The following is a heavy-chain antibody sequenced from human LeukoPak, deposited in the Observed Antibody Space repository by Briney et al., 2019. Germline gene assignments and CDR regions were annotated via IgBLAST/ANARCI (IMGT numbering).Heavy chain of an antibody. D-gene: IGHD3-10*01. CDR2: IYTSGSP. CDR3: ARSVRNPGYCFDY. V-gene: IGHV4-61*02. J-gene: IGHJ4*02. CDR1: GGSISSRSYY. Sequence: SETLSLTCTVSGGSISSRSYYWSWIRQPAGKGLEWIGRIYTSGSPNYNPSLKSRVTISVDTAKNQFSLKLSSVTAADTAVYYCARSVRNPGYCFDYWGQGTLVTVSS.